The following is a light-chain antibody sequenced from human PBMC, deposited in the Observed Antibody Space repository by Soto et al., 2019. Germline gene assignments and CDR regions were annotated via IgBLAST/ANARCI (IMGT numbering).Light chain of an antibody. Sequence: EIVLTQSPGTLSLSPGERATLSSRASQSVTSNYLAWYQQKPGQAPRLLIYGASSRASGIPDRFSGSGSGTDFTLTISRLEPEDFAVYYCQQFNTSPMYTFGQGTKVEI. CDR2: GAS. CDR1: QSVTSNY. CDR3: QQFNTSPMYT. V-gene: IGKV3-20*01. J-gene: IGKJ2*01.